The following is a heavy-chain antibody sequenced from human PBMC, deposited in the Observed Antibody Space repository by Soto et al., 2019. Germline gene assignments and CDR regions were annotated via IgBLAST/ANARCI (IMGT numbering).Heavy chain of an antibody. J-gene: IGHJ5*02. D-gene: IGHD1-7*01. CDR2: IYYSGST. V-gene: IGHV4-59*08. CDR1: GGSISSYY. Sequence: SETLSLTCTVSGGSISSYYWSWIRQPPGKGLEWIGYIYYSGSTNYNPSLKSRVTISVDTSKNQFSLKLSSVTAADTAVYYCARLGTTDWFDPWGQGTLVTVSS. CDR3: ARLGTTDWFDP.